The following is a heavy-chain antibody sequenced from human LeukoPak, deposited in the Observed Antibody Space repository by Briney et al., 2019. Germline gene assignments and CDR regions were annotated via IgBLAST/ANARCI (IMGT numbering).Heavy chain of an antibody. CDR2: ISGSGGST. CDR1: GFTFSSYA. CDR3: AKEAVRSSIAVAGTRYFQH. Sequence: GKSLRLSCEASGFTFSSYAMHWVRQAPGKGLEWVSAISGSGGSTFYADSVKGRFTISRDNSKNTLYLQMNSLRAEDTAVYYCAKEAVRSSIAVAGTRYFQHWGQGTLVTVSS. J-gene: IGHJ1*01. V-gene: IGHV3-23*01. D-gene: IGHD6-13*01.